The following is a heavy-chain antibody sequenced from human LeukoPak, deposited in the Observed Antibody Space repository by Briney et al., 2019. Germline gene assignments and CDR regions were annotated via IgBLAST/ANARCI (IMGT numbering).Heavy chain of an antibody. CDR1: GFTFSSYA. D-gene: IGHD2-21*02. J-gene: IGHJ4*02. Sequence: GGSLRLSCAASGFTFSSYAMHWVRQAPGKGLEWVAVISYDGSNKYYADSVKGRFTISRDNSKNTLYLQMNSLRAEDTAVYYCARPRYCGGDCYPWNPYYFDYWGQGTLVTVSS. CDR2: ISYDGSNK. V-gene: IGHV3-30*04. CDR3: ARPRYCGGDCYPWNPYYFDY.